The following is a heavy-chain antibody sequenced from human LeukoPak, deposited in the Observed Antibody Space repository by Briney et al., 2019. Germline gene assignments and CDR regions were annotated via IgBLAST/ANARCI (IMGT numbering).Heavy chain of an antibody. Sequence: SVKVSCTASRGTFSSYAISWVRQAPGQGLEWMGGIIPIFGTANYAQKFQGRVTITADESTSTAYMELSSLRSEDTAVYYCASVSGYSYGFLVGAFDIWGQGTMVTVSS. CDR2: IIPIFGTA. D-gene: IGHD5-18*01. J-gene: IGHJ3*02. CDR3: ASVSGYSYGFLVGAFDI. V-gene: IGHV1-69*01. CDR1: RGTFSSYA.